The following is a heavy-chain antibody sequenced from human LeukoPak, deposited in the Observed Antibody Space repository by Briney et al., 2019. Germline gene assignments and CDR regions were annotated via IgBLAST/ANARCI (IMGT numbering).Heavy chain of an antibody. CDR3: ARDPLGMGHDGFDI. V-gene: IGHV1-2*02. CDR1: GCTFTDYF. D-gene: IGHD1-14*01. CDR2: INPTSGGT. Sequence: ASVKVSCKTSGCTFTDYFMHWVRQAPGQGLEWMGLINPTSGGTKYAQKFQGRVTMTRDTSISTAYMELSRLTSDDTAVYYCARDPLGMGHDGFDIWGRGTMVTVSS. J-gene: IGHJ3*02.